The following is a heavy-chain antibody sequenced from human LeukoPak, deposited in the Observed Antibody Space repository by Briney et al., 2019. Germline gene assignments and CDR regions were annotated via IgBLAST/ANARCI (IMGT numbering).Heavy chain of an antibody. D-gene: IGHD2-2*01. CDR2: IIPIFGTA. CDR1: GGTFSSYA. J-gene: IGHJ5*02. CDR3: ARAEGYCSSTSCYNWFDP. V-gene: IGHV1-69*05. Sequence: SVKVSCKASGGTFSSYAISWVRQAPGQGLEWMGGIIPIFGTANYAQKFQGRVTITTDESTSTAYMELSSLRSEDTAVYYCARAEGYCSSTSCYNWFDPWGQGTLVTVSS.